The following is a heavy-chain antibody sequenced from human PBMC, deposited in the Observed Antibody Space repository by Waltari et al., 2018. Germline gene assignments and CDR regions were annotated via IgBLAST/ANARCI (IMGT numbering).Heavy chain of an antibody. CDR1: GGSLRAYY. V-gene: IGHV4-34*01. Sequence: QVQLQQWGAGLLKPSATLSRTCAVPGGSLRAYYWTWIRQPPGKGLEWMGEIKHYGSTNYNPSLKSRVTISVDTSKNQFSLKLSSVTAADTAVYYCARGARYYDSTAYYWGQGTLVTVSS. J-gene: IGHJ4*02. CDR3: ARGARYYDSTAYY. CDR2: IKHYGST. D-gene: IGHD3-22*01.